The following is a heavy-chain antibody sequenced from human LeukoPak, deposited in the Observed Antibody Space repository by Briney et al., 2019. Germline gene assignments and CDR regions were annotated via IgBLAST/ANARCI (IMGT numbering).Heavy chain of an antibody. CDR3: ARGPTIDIWSGYSDS. J-gene: IGHJ4*02. CDR2: IFRTGTT. Sequence: SETLSLTCGVSGGSISSGGYSWSWIRQPPGKAPEWIGYIFRTGTTYYNPSLKSRVTISIDTSKNQFSLKLTSVTAADTAVYYCARGPTIDIWSGYSDSWGQGTLVTVSS. D-gene: IGHD3-3*01. V-gene: IGHV4-30-4*07. CDR1: GGSISSGGYS.